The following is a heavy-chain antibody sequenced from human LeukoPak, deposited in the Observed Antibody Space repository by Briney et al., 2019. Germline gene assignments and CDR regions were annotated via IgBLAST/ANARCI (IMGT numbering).Heavy chain of an antibody. J-gene: IGHJ6*03. D-gene: IGHD2-2*01. Sequence: PSETLSLTCTVSGGSISSYYWSWIRQPPGKGLEWIGYIYYSGSTNYNPSLKSRVTISVDTSKNQFSLKLSSVTAADTAVYYCARVVVPAANPHMDVWGKGTTVTVSS. CDR3: ARVVVPAANPHMDV. CDR2: IYYSGST. V-gene: IGHV4-59*01. CDR1: GGSISSYY.